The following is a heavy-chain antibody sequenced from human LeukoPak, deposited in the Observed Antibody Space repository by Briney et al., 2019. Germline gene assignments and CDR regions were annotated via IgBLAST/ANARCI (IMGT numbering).Heavy chain of an antibody. D-gene: IGHD6-13*01. Sequence: GASVKVSCKVSGYTFTSYGISWVRQAPGQGLEWMGWISAYNGNTNYAQKLQGRVTITTDTSTSTAYMELRSLRSEDTAVYYCARGSSSWPDDYWGQETLVTVSS. CDR3: ARGSSSWPDDY. J-gene: IGHJ4*02. V-gene: IGHV1-18*01. CDR2: ISAYNGNT. CDR1: GYTFTSYG.